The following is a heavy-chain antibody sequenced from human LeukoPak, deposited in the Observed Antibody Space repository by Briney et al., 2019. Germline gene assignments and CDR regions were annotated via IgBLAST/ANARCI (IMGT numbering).Heavy chain of an antibody. CDR2: INPSGGST. V-gene: IGHV1-46*01. CDR1: GYTFTSYY. CDR3: AREFAIDWFDP. J-gene: IGHJ5*02. Sequence: RASVTVSCTTSGYTFTSYYMHWVRQAPGQGLEWMGIINPSGGSTSYAQKFQGRVTMTRDTSISTAYMELSRLRSDDTAVYYCAREFAIDWFDPWGQGTLVTVSS. D-gene: IGHD3-16*01.